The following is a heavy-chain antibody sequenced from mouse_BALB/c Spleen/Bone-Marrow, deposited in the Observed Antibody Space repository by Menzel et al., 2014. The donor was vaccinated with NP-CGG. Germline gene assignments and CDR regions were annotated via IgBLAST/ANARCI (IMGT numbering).Heavy chain of an antibody. Sequence: EVQLQQSGAELVKPGASVKLSCTASGFNIKDTYMHWVKQRPEQGLEWIGRIDPANGNTKYDPKFQGKATITADTSSNTDYLQLISLTSEDTAVYYCASYYYGHYFDYWGQGTTLTVSS. CDR3: ASYYYGHYFDY. J-gene: IGHJ2*01. CDR1: GFNIKDTY. V-gene: IGHV14-3*02. CDR2: IDPANGNT. D-gene: IGHD1-1*01.